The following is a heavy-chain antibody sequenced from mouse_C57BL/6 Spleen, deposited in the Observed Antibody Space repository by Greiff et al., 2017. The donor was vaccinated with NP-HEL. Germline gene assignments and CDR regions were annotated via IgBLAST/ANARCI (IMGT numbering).Heavy chain of an antibody. J-gene: IGHJ1*03. V-gene: IGHV1-72*01. CDR1: GYTFTSYW. CDR2: IDPNSGGT. Sequence: QVQLQQPGAELVKPGASVKLSCKASGYTFTSYWMHWVKQRPGRGLEWIGRIDPNSGGTKYNEKFKSKATLTVDKPSSTAYMQLSSLTSEDSAVYYCASPYYYGSSYSLYFDVWGTGTTVTVSS. CDR3: ASPYYYGSSYSLYFDV. D-gene: IGHD1-1*01.